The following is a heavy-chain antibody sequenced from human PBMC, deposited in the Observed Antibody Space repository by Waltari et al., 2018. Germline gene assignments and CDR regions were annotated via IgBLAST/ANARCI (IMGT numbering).Heavy chain of an antibody. CDR3: ARGLSSSWYNPPHQ. J-gene: IGHJ4*02. Sequence: QVQLQESGPGLVKPSGPLSLTCPFPGGPLSSYYWNWIRQPPGKGLGWLGFIYYSGGTNYNPSLEGRVRISADTSKNLLSLRLNSVTAADTAVYYCARGLSSSWYNPPHQWGQGTLVTVSS. CDR2: IYYSGGT. V-gene: IGHV4-59*01. CDR1: GGPLSSYY. D-gene: IGHD6-13*01.